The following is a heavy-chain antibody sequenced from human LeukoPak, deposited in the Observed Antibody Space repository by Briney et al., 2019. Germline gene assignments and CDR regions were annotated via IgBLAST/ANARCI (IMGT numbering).Heavy chain of an antibody. V-gene: IGHV4-59*01. D-gene: IGHD3-22*01. CDR3: AREGYDSSGYYYYFDY. J-gene: IGHJ4*02. CDR1: GGSFSGYY. Sequence: PSETLSLTCAVYGGSFSGYYWSWIRQPPGKGLEWIGNIYYSGSTNYNPSLKSRVTISVDTSKNQFSLKLSSVTAADTAMYYCAREGYDSSGYYYYFDYWGQGTLVTVSS. CDR2: IYYSGST.